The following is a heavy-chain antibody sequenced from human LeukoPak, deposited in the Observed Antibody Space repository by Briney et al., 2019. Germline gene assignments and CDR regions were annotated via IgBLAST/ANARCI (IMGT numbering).Heavy chain of an antibody. CDR1: GGSISGYY. CDR3: ARQGINSDAFDM. D-gene: IGHD1-1*01. Sequence: SETLSLTCTVSGGSISGYYWSWIRQPPGKGLEWIGYVYISGTTNYNPSLKSRVTISVDTSKNRFSLKLTSLTAADTAVYYCARQGINSDAFDMWGQGTMVTDSS. V-gene: IGHV4-4*09. J-gene: IGHJ3*02. CDR2: VYISGTT.